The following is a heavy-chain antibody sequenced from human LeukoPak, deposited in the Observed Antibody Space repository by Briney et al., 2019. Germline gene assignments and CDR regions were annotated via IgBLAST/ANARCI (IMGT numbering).Heavy chain of an antibody. J-gene: IGHJ3*02. Sequence: GGSLRLSCAASGFTFSSYDMHWVRQATGKGLEWVSAIGTAGDTYYPGSVKGRFTISRENAKNSLYLQMNSLRAGDTAVYYCARATLTDDAFDIWGQGTLVTVSS. CDR1: GFTFSSYD. V-gene: IGHV3-13*01. CDR3: ARATLTDDAFDI. CDR2: IGTAGDT. D-gene: IGHD7-27*01.